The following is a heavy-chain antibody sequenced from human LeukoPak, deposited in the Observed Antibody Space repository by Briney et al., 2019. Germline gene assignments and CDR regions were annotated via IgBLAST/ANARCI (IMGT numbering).Heavy chain of an antibody. J-gene: IGHJ6*03. CDR3: ARDLYSSGWSDYYYMDV. CDR1: GYTLTGYY. Sequence: ASVKVSCKASGYTLTGYYMHWVRQAPGQGLEWMGWINPNSGGTNYAQKFQGRVTMTRDTSISTAYMELSRLRSDDTAVYYCARDLYSSGWSDYYYMDVWGKGTTVTVSS. CDR2: INPNSGGT. V-gene: IGHV1-2*02. D-gene: IGHD6-19*01.